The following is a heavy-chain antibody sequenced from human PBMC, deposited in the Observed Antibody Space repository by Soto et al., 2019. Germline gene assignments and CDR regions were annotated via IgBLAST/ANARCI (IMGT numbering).Heavy chain of an antibody. CDR3: AREPLHYDFWSGYENDY. J-gene: IGHJ4*02. D-gene: IGHD3-3*01. CDR2: ISSSSSYI. Sequence: WGSLRLSCAASGFTFSSYSMNWVRQAPGKGLEWVSSISSSSSYIYYADSVKGRFTISRDNAKNSLYLQMNSLRAEDTAVYYCAREPLHYDFWSGYENDYWGQGTLVTVSS. V-gene: IGHV3-21*01. CDR1: GFTFSSYS.